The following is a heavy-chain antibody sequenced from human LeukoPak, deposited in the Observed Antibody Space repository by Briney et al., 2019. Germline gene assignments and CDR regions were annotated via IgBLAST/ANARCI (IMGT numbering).Heavy chain of an antibody. D-gene: IGHD5-18*01. CDR2: IYYSGST. V-gene: IGHV4-59*08. Sequence: TSETLSLTCTVSGGSISSYYWSWIRQPPGKRLEWIGYIYYSGSTNYNPSLKSRVTISVDTSKNQFSLKLSSVTAADTAVYYCARRHPLEAMAHFDYWGQGTLVTVSS. CDR1: GGSISSYY. CDR3: ARRHPLEAMAHFDY. J-gene: IGHJ4*02.